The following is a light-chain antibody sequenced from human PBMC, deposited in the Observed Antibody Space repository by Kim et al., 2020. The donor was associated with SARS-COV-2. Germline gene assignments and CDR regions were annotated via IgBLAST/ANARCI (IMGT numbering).Light chain of an antibody. Sequence: ELTQPPSASGTPGQRVTISCSGGDSNIGSNTVNWYQHLPGTAPKHLIYSNNQRPSGVPDRFSGSKSGTSASLAISGLQSEDEADYYCATWDDSLNGHVVFGGGTQLTVL. CDR3: ATWDDSLNGHVV. CDR2: SNN. CDR1: DSNIGSNT. V-gene: IGLV1-44*01. J-gene: IGLJ2*01.